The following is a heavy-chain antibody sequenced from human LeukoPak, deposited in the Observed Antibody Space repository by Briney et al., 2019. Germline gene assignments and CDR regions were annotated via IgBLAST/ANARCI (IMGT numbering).Heavy chain of an antibody. V-gene: IGHV3-7*01. CDR1: GGSISSSNFY. Sequence: PSETLSLTCTVSGGSISSSNFYWGWIRQPPGKGLEWVANIKQDGSEQNYVDSVKGRFTISRDNAKNTLYLQMNSLRAEDTAVYYCARDPRNGYSSGWYRGGYFDYWGQGTLVTVSS. D-gene: IGHD6-19*01. CDR3: ARDPRNGYSSGWYRGGYFDY. CDR2: IKQDGSEQ. J-gene: IGHJ4*02.